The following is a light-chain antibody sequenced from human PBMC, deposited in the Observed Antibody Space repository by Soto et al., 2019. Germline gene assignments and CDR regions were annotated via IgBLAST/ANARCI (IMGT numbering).Light chain of an antibody. V-gene: IGKV3-20*01. Sequence: EIVLTQSPGTLSLSPGERATLSCRASQSVSSSCLAWYQQKPGQAPRLLIYGASSRATGIPDRFSGSGSGTDFTLTISRLEPEDFAVYYCQQYGRSLKTFGQGTKVEIK. CDR1: QSVSSSC. J-gene: IGKJ1*01. CDR2: GAS. CDR3: QQYGRSLKT.